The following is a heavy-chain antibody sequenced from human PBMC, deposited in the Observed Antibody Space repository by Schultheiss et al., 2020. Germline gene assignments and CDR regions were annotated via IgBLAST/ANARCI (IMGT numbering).Heavy chain of an antibody. V-gene: IGHV3-11*01. CDR2: ISSSGSTI. CDR1: GFTFSDYY. J-gene: IGHJ5*02. CDR3: AGHIAVAGPYNWFDP. D-gene: IGHD6-19*01. Sequence: GSLKISCAASGFTFSDYYMSWIRQAPGKGLEWVSYISSSGSTIYYADSVKGRFTISRDNAKNSLYLQMNSLRAEDTAVYYCAGHIAVAGPYNWFDPWGQGTLVTVSS.